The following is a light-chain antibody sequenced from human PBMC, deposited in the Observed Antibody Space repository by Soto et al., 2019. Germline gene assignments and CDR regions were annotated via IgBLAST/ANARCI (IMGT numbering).Light chain of an antibody. J-gene: IGKJ2*01. CDR2: GAS. CDR3: QQYNNWPLT. Sequence: EIVMTQSPATLSVSPGERATLSCRASQSVSSNLAWYQQKPGQAPRVLIYGASTRATGIPARFSGSGSWTEFTLTISSLQSEDFAVYYCQQYNNWPLTFGQGTKLEI. V-gene: IGKV3-15*01. CDR1: QSVSSN.